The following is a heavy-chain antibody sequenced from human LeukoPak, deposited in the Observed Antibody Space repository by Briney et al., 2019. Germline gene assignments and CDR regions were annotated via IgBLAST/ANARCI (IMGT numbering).Heavy chain of an antibody. CDR2: ISSSGSTI. J-gene: IGHJ4*02. Sequence: GGSLRLSCAASGFSFSDYYMSWIRQAPGKGLEWVSYISSSGSTIYYADSVKGRFTISRDNAKNSLYLQMNSLRAEDTAVYYCARDRYYGSGSFDYWGQGTLVTVSS. D-gene: IGHD3-10*01. V-gene: IGHV3-11*04. CDR3: ARDRYYGSGSFDY. CDR1: GFSFSDYY.